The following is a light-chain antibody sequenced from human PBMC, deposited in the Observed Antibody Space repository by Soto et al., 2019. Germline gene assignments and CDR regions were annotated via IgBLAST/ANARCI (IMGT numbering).Light chain of an antibody. CDR3: QHYGSSLSIT. Sequence: EIVLIQSPATLSLSPVERATLSCMASQSVGSYLAWYQHKPGQAPRLLIYDASSRATGIPARFSGSGSGTDFALTVTSLEPEDFAVYYCQHYGSSLSITFGQGTRLEIK. J-gene: IGKJ5*01. V-gene: IGKV3-20*01. CDR1: QSVGSY. CDR2: DAS.